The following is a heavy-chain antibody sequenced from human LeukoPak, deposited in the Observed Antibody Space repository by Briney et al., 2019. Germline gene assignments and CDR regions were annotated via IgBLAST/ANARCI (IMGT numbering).Heavy chain of an antibody. V-gene: IGHV1-2*02. CDR3: ARGAEVWFGELPSKFDP. CDR2: INPNSGGT. D-gene: IGHD3-10*01. J-gene: IGHJ5*02. Sequence: GASVKVSCKASGYTFTGYYMHWVRQAPGQGLEWMGWINPNSGGTNYAQKFQGRVTMTRDTSISTAYMELSRLRSEDTAVYYCARGAEVWFGELPSKFDPWGQGTLVTVSS. CDR1: GYTFTGYY.